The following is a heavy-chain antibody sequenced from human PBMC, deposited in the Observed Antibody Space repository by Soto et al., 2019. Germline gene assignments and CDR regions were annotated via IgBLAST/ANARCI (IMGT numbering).Heavy chain of an antibody. D-gene: IGHD3-10*01. V-gene: IGHV4-61*01. CDR2: IYYRGAT. J-gene: IGHJ6*02. CDR3: VRDSRRTGVKYYYGFDA. CDR1: GGSVTNGIYY. Sequence: QVQLQESGPGLVQPSETLSLTCTVSGGSVTNGIYYWSWIRQSPGGGLEWIGYIYYRGATKYNPSLESRVSISVDSPKNQFSLNLSSVTAADTAVYYCVRDSRRTGVKYYYGFDAWGQGTTVTVSS.